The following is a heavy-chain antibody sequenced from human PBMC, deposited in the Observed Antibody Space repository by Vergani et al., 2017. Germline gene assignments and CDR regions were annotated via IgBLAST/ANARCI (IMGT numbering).Heavy chain of an antibody. V-gene: IGHV4-4*02. Sequence: QLQLQESGPRLVKPSGTLSLTCAVSGGSISSSNWWSWVRQPPGKGLEWIGEIYHSGSTNYNPSLKSRVTISVDKSKNQFSLKLSSVTAADTAVYYCARFLTGTTIYYYYGMDVWGQGTTVTVSS. CDR3: ARFLTGTTIYYYYGMDV. D-gene: IGHD1-20*01. J-gene: IGHJ6*02. CDR2: IYHSGST. CDR1: GGSISSSNW.